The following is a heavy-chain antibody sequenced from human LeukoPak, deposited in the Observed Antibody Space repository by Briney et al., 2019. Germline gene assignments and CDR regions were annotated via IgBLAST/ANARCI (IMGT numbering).Heavy chain of an antibody. J-gene: IGHJ4*02. CDR2: ISYDGSNK. D-gene: IGHD3-10*01. Sequence: GRSLRLSCAASGFTFSSYGMHWVRQAPGKGLEWVAGISYDGSNKYYADSAKGRFTISRDNSKNTLYLQMNSLRAEDTAVYYCARVSGVGLYGSGSYSPSPFDYWGQGTLVTVSS. CDR1: GFTFSSYG. CDR3: ARVSGVGLYGSGSYSPSPFDY. V-gene: IGHV3-30*03.